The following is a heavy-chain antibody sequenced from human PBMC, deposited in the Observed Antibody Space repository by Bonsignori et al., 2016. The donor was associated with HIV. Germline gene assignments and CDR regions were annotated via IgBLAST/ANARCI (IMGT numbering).Heavy chain of an antibody. CDR2: ISYDGSNE. J-gene: IGHJ4*02. CDR3: AKEGGSGWSYYFDY. Sequence: VRQAPGKGLEWVAVISYDGSNEYYADSVKGRFTMSRDISKNTLYLQMNSLRPEDTAVYYCAKEGGSGWSYYFDYWGQGTLVTVSS. V-gene: IGHV3-30*18. D-gene: IGHD6-19*01.